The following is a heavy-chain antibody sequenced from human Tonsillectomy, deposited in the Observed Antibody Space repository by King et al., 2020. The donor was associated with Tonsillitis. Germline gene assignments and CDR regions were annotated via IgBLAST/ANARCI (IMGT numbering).Heavy chain of an antibody. V-gene: IGHV5-51*01. CDR2: IYPGDSDS. Sequence: VQLVESGAEVKKPGESLKISCKGSGYSFTNYWIGWVRQMPGKGLEWMWSIYPGDSDSRYSPSFQGQVTISSAKSISTAYLQWSSLKASDTAMYYCARIYVISSSSYWYFELWGRGTLVTVSS. D-gene: IGHD6-6*01. CDR3: ARIYVISSSSYWYFEL. CDR1: GYSFTNYW. J-gene: IGHJ2*01.